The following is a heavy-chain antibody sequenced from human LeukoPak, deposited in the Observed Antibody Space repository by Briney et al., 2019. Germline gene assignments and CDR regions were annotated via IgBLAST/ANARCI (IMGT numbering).Heavy chain of an antibody. CDR2: IRGNSGMR. D-gene: IGHD2-15*01. CDR1: GFSFSDYA. Sequence: GGSLRLSCTSSGFSFSDYAMNWVRQAPGKGLEWVSCIRGNSGMRFYSDSVRGRFTISRDNSKNTVYLQMDSLRVDNTAVYFCAKDQEDRGYPSSFDFWGQGTLVTVSS. J-gene: IGHJ4*02. V-gene: IGHV3-23*01. CDR3: AKDQEDRGYPSSFDF.